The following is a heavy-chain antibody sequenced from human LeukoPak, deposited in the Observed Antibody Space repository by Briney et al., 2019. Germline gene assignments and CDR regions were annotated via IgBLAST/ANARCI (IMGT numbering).Heavy chain of an antibody. J-gene: IGHJ4*02. V-gene: IGHV3-74*01. Sequence: GGSLRLSCAASGFTFSDYWMHWVRQAPGKGLVWVSRINPDGSSASYADSVKGRFTISRDNAKNSLYLQMNSLRAEDTAVYYCARGGSGWSSHLYWGQGTLVTVSS. D-gene: IGHD6-19*01. CDR3: ARGGSGWSSHLY. CDR2: INPDGSSA. CDR1: GFTFSDYW.